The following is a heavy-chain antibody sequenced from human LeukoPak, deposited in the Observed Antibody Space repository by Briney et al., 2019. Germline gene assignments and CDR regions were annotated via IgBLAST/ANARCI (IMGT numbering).Heavy chain of an antibody. CDR1: GFTFSNYG. CDR2: ISGSGAST. CDR3: GKVVTAAGTQD. V-gene: IGHV3-23*01. J-gene: IGHJ1*01. Sequence: PGGSLRLSCAGSGFTFSNYGMSWVRQAPGKGLEWVSSISGSGASTHYAASVRGRFTISRDNSKNTLYLQMNSLRAEDAAVYYCGKVVTAAGTQDWGQGALVTVSS. D-gene: IGHD6-13*01.